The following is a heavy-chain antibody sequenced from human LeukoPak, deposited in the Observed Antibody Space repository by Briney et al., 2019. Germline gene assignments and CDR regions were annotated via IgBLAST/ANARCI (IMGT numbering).Heavy chain of an antibody. V-gene: IGHV3-21*01. J-gene: IGHJ4*02. CDR3: ARGPFCGGDCSWAVIDY. CDR2: ISSSRSYI. CDR1: GFTFSSYS. Sequence: GGSLRLSCAASGFTFSSYSMNWVRQAPGKGLEWVSSISSSRSYIYYADSVKGRFTISRDNAQNSLYLQMNSLRAEDTAVYYCARGPFCGGDCSWAVIDYWGQGTLVTVSS. D-gene: IGHD2-21*02.